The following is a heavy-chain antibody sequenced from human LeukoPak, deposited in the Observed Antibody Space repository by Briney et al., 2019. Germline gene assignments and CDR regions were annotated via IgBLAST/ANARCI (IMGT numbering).Heavy chain of an antibody. J-gene: IGHJ4*02. D-gene: IGHD6-13*01. CDR1: RFTFSSNG. CDR2: ISYDGSSK. Sequence: GGTLSRNCAASRFTFSSNGMHWVRQAPGNGLEGGVVISYDGSSKYCADSVKGRFTISRDNSKNTVYLQMNSLRVEDTAVYYWAKDLRSSLSFDFGGQGTLVTVPS. V-gene: IGHV3-30*18. CDR3: AKDLRSSLSFDF.